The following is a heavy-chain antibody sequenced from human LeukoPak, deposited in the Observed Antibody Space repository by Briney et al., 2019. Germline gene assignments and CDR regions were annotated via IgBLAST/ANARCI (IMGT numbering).Heavy chain of an antibody. V-gene: IGHV5-51*01. D-gene: IGHD5-18*01. J-gene: IGHJ4*02. CDR2: IYPGDSDT. CDR3: ARAPSRGYSYGYFDY. Sequence: GESLKISCKGSGYSFSNYWIGWVRQMPGKGLEWMGIIYPGDSDTRYSPSFQGQVTISADKSISTAYLQWNSLRASDTAMYYCARAPSRGYSYGYFDYWGQGTLVTVSS. CDR1: GYSFSNYW.